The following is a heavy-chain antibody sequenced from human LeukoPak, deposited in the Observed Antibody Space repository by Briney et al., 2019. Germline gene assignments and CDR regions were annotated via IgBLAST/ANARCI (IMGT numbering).Heavy chain of an antibody. J-gene: IGHJ4*02. D-gene: IGHD1-26*01. V-gene: IGHV3-7*04. CDR2: IKQDGSEK. Sequence: GGSLRLSCAASGFTFGDYWMSWFRQAPAKGLEGVANIKQDGSEKYYVDSVKGRFTISRDNAKNSLYLQMNCLRAEDTAVYYCARGWRGSYYFDYWGQGTLVTVSS. CDR1: GFTFGDYW. CDR3: ARGWRGSYYFDY.